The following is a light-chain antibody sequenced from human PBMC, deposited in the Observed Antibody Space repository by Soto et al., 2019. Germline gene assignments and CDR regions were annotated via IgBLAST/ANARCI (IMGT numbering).Light chain of an antibody. Sequence: DIQMTQSPSSLSASVGDRVTITCRESQSISIYLKWYQQKPGKAPKLLIYAASSLQSGVPSRFSGSGSGTDFTLTISRLQPEEFATYYCQQSYSTPQKTFGQGTKMEIK. CDR2: AAS. V-gene: IGKV1-39*01. CDR1: QSISIY. J-gene: IGKJ1*01. CDR3: QQSYSTPQKT.